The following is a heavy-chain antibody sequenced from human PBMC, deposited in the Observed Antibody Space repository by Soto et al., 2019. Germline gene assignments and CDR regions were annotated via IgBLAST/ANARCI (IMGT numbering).Heavy chain of an antibody. CDR2: IYPGDSFT. J-gene: IGHJ5*02. CDR3: ARLGDNNYQYKYNWFDP. CDR1: GYNFANYW. D-gene: IGHD4-4*01. Sequence: PGESLKISCKVSGYNFANYWIGWVRQMPGKGLEWMGIIYPGDSFTRYSPSLQGQVTISVAKSISTAYLQWRSLKASDTAMYYCARLGDNNYQYKYNWFDPWGQGTLVTVSS. V-gene: IGHV5-51*01.